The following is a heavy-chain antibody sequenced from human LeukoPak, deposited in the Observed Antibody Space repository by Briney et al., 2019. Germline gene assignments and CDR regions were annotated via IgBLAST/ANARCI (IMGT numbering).Heavy chain of an antibody. J-gene: IGHJ3*02. D-gene: IGHD6-6*01. CDR2: IYHSGST. Sequence: SETLSLTCAVYGGSFSGYFWSWIRQPPWKGLECIGEIYHSGSTNYNPSLKSRVTISVDKSKNQFSLKLSSVTAADTAVYYCAGGARGPRGAFDIWGQGTMVTVSS. CDR1: GGSFSGYF. CDR3: AGGARGPRGAFDI. V-gene: IGHV4-34*01.